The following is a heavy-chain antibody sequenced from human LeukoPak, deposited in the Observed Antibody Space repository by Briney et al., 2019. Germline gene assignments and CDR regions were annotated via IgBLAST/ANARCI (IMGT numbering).Heavy chain of an antibody. CDR3: ARGRSQAGYSSSWDRFGFDY. J-gene: IGHJ4*02. Sequence: ASVKVSCKASGYTFTSYYMHWVRQAPGQGLECMGIINPSGGSTSYAQKFQGRVTMTRDTSTSTVYMELSSLRSEDTAVYYCARGRSQAGYSSSWDRFGFDYWGQGTLVTVSS. D-gene: IGHD6-13*01. V-gene: IGHV1-46*01. CDR1: GYTFTSYY. CDR2: INPSGGST.